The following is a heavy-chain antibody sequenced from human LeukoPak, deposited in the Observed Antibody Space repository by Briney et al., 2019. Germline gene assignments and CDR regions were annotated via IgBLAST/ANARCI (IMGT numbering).Heavy chain of an antibody. V-gene: IGHV4-4*07. CDR2: IYTSGST. D-gene: IGHD3-3*01. CDR1: GGSISSYY. CDR3: AREGGYYDFWSDASYYYYMDV. Sequence: SETLSLTCTVSGGSISSYYWSWIRQPAGKGLEWIGRIYTSGSTNYNPSLKSRVTMSVDTSKNQFSLKLSSVTAADTAVYYCAREGGYYDFWSDASYYYYMDVWGKGTTVTVSS. J-gene: IGHJ6*03.